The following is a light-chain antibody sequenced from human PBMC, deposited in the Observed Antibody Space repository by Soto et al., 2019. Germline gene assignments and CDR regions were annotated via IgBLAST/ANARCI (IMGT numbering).Light chain of an antibody. V-gene: IGKV4-1*01. CDR3: QQYYTPPWT. Sequence: DIVMTQSTDSLTVSLGERATVNGNSSQNVLYISKDKNYLAWYQQKPGQPPRLLIYWATSRDSGVPDRFSGSGSGTDFTLTISSLQADDVAVYYCQQYYTPPWTFGQGTKVDIK. CDR2: WAT. J-gene: IGKJ1*01. CDR1: QNVLYISKDKNY.